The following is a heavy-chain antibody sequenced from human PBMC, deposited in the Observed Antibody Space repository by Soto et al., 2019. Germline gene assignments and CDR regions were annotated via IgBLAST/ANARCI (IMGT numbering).Heavy chain of an antibody. CDR2: VSGSGDNT. D-gene: IGHD3-3*01. J-gene: IGHJ6*02. CDR1: GFTFSSYG. V-gene: IGHV3-23*01. CDR3: AKSTQIFGVLIDYFYYGMDV. Sequence: EEHLLESGGGLVQPGGSLRLSCAASGFTFSSYGMSWVRQAPGKGLEWVSTVSGSGDNTHHADSVKGRFTVSRDNCKNTVYLQMNSLRAEDTAVYYGAKSTQIFGVLIDYFYYGMDVWGQGTTVTVSS.